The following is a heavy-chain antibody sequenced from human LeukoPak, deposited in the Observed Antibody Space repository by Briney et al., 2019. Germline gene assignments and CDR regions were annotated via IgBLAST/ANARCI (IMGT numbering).Heavy chain of an antibody. CDR3: AKDRLGTKIAAAGLFDY. CDR2: ISGSGGST. V-gene: IGHV3-23*01. Sequence: GGSLRLSCAASGFXFSSYAISWVRQAPGKGLEWVSAISGSGGSTYYADSVKGRFTISRDNSKNTLYLQMNSLRAEDTAVYYCAKDRLGTKIAAAGLFDYWGQGTLVTVSS. J-gene: IGHJ4*02. D-gene: IGHD6-13*01. CDR1: GFXFSSYA.